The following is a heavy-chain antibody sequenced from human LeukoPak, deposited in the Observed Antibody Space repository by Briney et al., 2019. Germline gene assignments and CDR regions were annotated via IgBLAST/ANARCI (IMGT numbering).Heavy chain of an antibody. V-gene: IGHV4-30-4*08. CDR1: GGSISSGDYY. Sequence: PSETLSLTCTVSGGSISSGDYYWSWIRQPPGKGLEWIGYIYYSGSTYHNPSLKSRVTISVDTSKNQFSLKLSSVTAADTAGYYCARDLGLDSSTSWENDYWGQGTLVTVSS. CDR2: IYYSGST. CDR3: ARDLGLDSSTSWENDY. D-gene: IGHD2-2*01. J-gene: IGHJ4*02.